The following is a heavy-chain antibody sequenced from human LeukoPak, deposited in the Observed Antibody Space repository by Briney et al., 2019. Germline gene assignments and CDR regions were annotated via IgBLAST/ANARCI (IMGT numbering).Heavy chain of an antibody. D-gene: IGHD1-26*01. J-gene: IGHJ4*02. V-gene: IGHV1-8*02. CDR2: MNPNSGNT. CDR3: ARVVVGATIPHY. Sequence: ASVKVSRKASGGTFSSYAINWVRQATGQGLEWMGWMNPNSGNTGYAQKFQGRVTMTRNTSISTAYMELSSLRSEDTAVYYCARVVVGATIPHYWGQGTLVTVSS. CDR1: GGTFSSYA.